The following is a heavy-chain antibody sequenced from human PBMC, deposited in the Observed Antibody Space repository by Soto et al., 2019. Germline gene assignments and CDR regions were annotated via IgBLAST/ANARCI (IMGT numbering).Heavy chain of an antibody. Sequence: GASVKVSCKASGYTFTSYYMHWVRQAPGQGLEWMGWISGYNGDTKYAQKFQGRVMMTADTSTTTAYMELGSLNSDDTALFYCAREYCTATSCYGVDYWGKGTLVTVSS. CDR3: AREYCTATSCYGVDY. J-gene: IGHJ4*02. V-gene: IGHV1-18*04. D-gene: IGHD2-2*01. CDR1: GYTFTSYY. CDR2: ISGYNGDT.